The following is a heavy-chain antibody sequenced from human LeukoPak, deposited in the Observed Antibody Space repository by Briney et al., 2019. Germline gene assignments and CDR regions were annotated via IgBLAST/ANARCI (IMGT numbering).Heavy chain of an antibody. J-gene: IGHJ4*02. CDR1: GFTVSTNY. V-gene: IGHV3-53*01. CDR3: ARHGGMAAAGPDY. D-gene: IGHD6-13*01. CDR2: IYSGGST. Sequence: GGSLRLSCAASGFTVSTNYMSWVRQPPGKGLEWVSVIYSGGSTYYADSVKGRFTISRDNSENTLYLQMNSLRAEDTAVYYCARHGGMAAAGPDYWGQGTLVTVSS.